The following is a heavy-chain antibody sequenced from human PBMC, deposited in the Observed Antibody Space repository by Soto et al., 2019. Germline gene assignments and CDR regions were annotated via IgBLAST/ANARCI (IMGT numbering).Heavy chain of an antibody. J-gene: IGHJ6*02. CDR1: GFTFTSSA. CDR3: VAAVAGKNYYNYGMDV. CDR2: IVVGSGNT. D-gene: IGHD6-13*01. V-gene: IGHV1-58*01. Sequence: GASVKVSCKASGFTFTSSAVQWVRQARGQRLEWIGWIVVGSGNTNYAHKFQERVTITRDMYTSTAYMELSRLRSEATAVYYRVAAVAGKNYYNYGMDVRGQGTTVGVSS.